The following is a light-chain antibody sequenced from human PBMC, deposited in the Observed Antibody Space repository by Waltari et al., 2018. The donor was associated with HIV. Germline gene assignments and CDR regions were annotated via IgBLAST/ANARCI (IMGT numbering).Light chain of an antibody. Sequence: DIQMTQSPSSLSASVGDRVTITCRASQSISSYLNWYQQNPGKAPKLLISAASSLQGGVPSRFSGSGSWTGFTLTISSLQPEYFAIYYCQHSYTTPWTFGQGTKVEIK. CDR1: QSISSY. CDR2: AAS. V-gene: IGKV1-39*01. CDR3: QHSYTTPWT. J-gene: IGKJ1*01.